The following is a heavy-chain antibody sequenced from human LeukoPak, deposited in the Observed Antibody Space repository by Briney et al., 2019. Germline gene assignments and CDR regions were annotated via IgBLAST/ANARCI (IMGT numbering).Heavy chain of an antibody. D-gene: IGHD4-11*01. CDR3: ATDYSNFYGMDV. CDR2: IQNSART. Sequence: SETLSLTCTVSGGSFNSGSYFWSWIRQPPGKGLEWIGYIQNSARTNYNPSLESRVTISVDSSKDQFSLRLSSVTAADTAVYYCATDYSNFYGMDVWGQGTTVTASS. CDR1: GGSFNSGSYF. J-gene: IGHJ6*02. V-gene: IGHV4-61*01.